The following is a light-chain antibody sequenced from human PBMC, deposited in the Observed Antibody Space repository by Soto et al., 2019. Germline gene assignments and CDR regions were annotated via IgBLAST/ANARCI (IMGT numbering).Light chain of an antibody. CDR1: QSVSID. J-gene: IGKJ1*01. CDR2: GAS. V-gene: IGKV3-20*01. CDR3: QQYGSSPRT. Sequence: EIVMTQYPATLSVSPGERATLSCRASQSVSIDLAWYQQTPGQAPRLLIYGASTRATGIPVRFSGSASGTDFTLTISRLEPEDFAVFYCQQYGSSPRTFGQGTKVDIK.